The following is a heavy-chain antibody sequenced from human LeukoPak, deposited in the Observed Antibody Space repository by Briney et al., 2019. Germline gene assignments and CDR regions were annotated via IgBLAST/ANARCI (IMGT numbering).Heavy chain of an antibody. Sequence: GASVKVSCKASGYTFTGYYVHWVRQAPGQGLEWMGWINPNSGGTNYAQKFQGRVTMTRDTSISTAYMELSRLRSDDTAVCYCAGGPIRGSWTAFDYWGQGTLVTVSS. CDR1: GYTFTGYY. CDR3: AGGPIRGSWTAFDY. V-gene: IGHV1-2*02. D-gene: IGHD6-13*01. CDR2: INPNSGGT. J-gene: IGHJ4*02.